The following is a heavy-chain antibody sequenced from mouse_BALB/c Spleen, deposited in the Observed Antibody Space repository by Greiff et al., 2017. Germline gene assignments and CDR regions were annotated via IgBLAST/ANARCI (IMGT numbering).Heavy chain of an antibody. D-gene: IGHD2-1*01. CDR2: IYPGDGDT. Sequence: QVQLKESGAELARPGASVKLSCKASGYTFTSYWMQWVKQRPGQGLEWIGAIYPGDGDTRYTQKFKGKATLTADKSSSTAYMQLSSLASEDSAVYYCARDYGNYGAMDYWGQGTSVTVSS. J-gene: IGHJ4*01. CDR1: GYTFTSYW. V-gene: IGHV1-87*01. CDR3: ARDYGNYGAMDY.